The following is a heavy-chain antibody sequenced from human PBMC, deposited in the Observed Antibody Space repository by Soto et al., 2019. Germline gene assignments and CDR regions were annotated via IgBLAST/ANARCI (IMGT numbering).Heavy chain of an antibody. CDR3: ARVVGALGHWFDP. D-gene: IGHD1-26*01. Sequence: ASVKVSCKASGYTFTSYGISWVRQAPGQGLEWMGWISAYNGNTNYAQKLQGRVTITRDTSASTAYMELRSLRSDDTAVYYCARVVGALGHWFDPWGQGTLVTVSS. V-gene: IGHV1-18*01. CDR1: GYTFTSYG. J-gene: IGHJ5*02. CDR2: ISAYNGNT.